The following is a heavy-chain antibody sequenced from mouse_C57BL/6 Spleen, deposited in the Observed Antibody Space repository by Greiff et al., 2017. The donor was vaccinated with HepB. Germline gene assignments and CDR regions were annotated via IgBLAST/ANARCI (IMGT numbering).Heavy chain of an antibody. CDR1: GYTFTSYW. CDR2: IYPGSGST. Sequence: VQLQQSGAELVKPGASVKMSCKASGYTFTSYWITWVQQSPGQGLEWIGDIYPGSGSTNYNEKFKIKSTLTVDTSSSTAYMQLSSLTSEDSAVYYCARDYYGSLDYWGQGTTLTVSS. CDR3: ARDYYGSLDY. V-gene: IGHV1-55*01. D-gene: IGHD1-1*01. J-gene: IGHJ2*01.